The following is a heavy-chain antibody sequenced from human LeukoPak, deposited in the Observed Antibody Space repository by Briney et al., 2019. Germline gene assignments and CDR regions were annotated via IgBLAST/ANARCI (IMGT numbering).Heavy chain of an antibody. CDR2: KNPNSGNT. V-gene: IGHV1-8*01. J-gene: IGHJ6*02. CDR1: GYTFTSYD. CDR3: ARTYYDFWSGYSYYYYYGMDV. Sequence: ASVKVSCKASGYTFTSYDINWVRQATGQGLEWMGWKNPNSGNTGYAQKFQGRVTMTRNTSISTAYMELSSLRSEDTAVYYCARTYYDFWSGYSYYYYYGMDVWGQGTTVTVSS. D-gene: IGHD3-3*01.